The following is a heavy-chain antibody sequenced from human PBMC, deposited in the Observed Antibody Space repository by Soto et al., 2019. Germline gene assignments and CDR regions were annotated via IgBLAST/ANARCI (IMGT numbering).Heavy chain of an antibody. CDR1: GFTFSSYA. D-gene: IGHD3-10*01. V-gene: IGHV3-23*01. CDR3: AQKLWFGEFLDY. CDR2: ISGSGGST. Sequence: EVQLLESGGGLVQPGGSLRLSCAASGFTFSSYAMSWVRQAPGKGLEWVSAISGSGGSTYYADSVKGRFTISRDNSKNTFYLKINILRDEDTAEYYGAQKLWFGEFLDYWGQGTLVTVSS. J-gene: IGHJ4*02.